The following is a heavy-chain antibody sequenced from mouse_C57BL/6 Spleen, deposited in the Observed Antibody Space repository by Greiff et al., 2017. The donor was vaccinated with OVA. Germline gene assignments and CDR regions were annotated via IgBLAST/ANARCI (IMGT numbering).Heavy chain of an antibody. V-gene: IGHV1-64*01. CDR2: IHPNSGST. CDR1: GYTFTSYW. Sequence: QVQLQQSGAELVKPGASVKLSCKASGYTFTSYWMHWVKQRPGQGLEWIGMIHPNSGSTNYNEKFKSKATLTVDKSSSTAYMQLSSLTSEDSAVYYCARSPASPYYYADYWGQGTTLTVSS. D-gene: IGHD1-1*01. J-gene: IGHJ2*01. CDR3: ARSPASPYYYADY.